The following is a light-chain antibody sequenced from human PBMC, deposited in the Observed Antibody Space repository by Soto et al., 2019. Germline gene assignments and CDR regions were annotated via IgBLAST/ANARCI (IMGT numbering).Light chain of an antibody. J-gene: IGKJ5*01. Sequence: VLTQSPGTLSLSPVEIATLSCMASQSVGSNFLAWYQQKPGQAPRLLIYGASSRATGIADRFSGSGSGTDFTLTISRLEPEDFALYYCQQYGYSPITFGQGTRLEIK. V-gene: IGKV3-20*01. CDR1: QSVGSNF. CDR2: GAS. CDR3: QQYGYSPIT.